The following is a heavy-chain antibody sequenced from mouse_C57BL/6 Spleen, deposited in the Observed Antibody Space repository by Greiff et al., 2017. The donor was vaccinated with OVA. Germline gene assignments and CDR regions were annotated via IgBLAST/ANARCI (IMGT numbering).Heavy chain of an antibody. CDR3: ATFSSGFYFDY. Sequence: EVHLVESGGGLVRPGGSLKLSCAASGFTFSDYGMHWVRQAPEKGLEWVAYISSGSSTIYYADTVKGRFTISRDNAKNTLFLQMTSLRSEDTAMYYCATFSSGFYFDYWGQGTTLTVSS. V-gene: IGHV5-17*01. D-gene: IGHD3-2*02. CDR2: ISSGSSTI. CDR1: GFTFSDYG. J-gene: IGHJ2*01.